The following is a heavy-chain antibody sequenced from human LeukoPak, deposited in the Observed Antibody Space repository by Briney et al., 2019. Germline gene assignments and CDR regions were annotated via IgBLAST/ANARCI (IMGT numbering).Heavy chain of an antibody. J-gene: IGHJ4*02. CDR2: IWYDGSNK. V-gene: IGHV3-33*06. D-gene: IGHD3-22*01. Sequence: PGGSLRLSCAASGFTFSSYGMHWVRQAPGKGLEWVAVIWYDGSNKYYADSVKGRFTISRDNSKNTLYVQMNSLRAEDTAVYYCAKGSYYYDGSGSSFEYWGQGTLVTLSP. CDR3: AKGSYYYDGSGSSFEY. CDR1: GFTFSSYG.